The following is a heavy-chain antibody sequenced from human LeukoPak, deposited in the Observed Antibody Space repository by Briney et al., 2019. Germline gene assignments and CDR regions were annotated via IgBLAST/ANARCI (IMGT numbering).Heavy chain of an antibody. Sequence: GGSLRLSCAASGFTVSSNYMSWVRQAPGKGLEWVSVIYSGGSTYYADSVKGRFTISRDSSKNTLYLQMNSLRAEDTAVYYCAKGIGTSCYTPLDYWGQGTLVTVSS. V-gene: IGHV3-53*01. D-gene: IGHD2-2*02. CDR1: GFTVSSNY. CDR3: AKGIGTSCYTPLDY. J-gene: IGHJ4*02. CDR2: IYSGGST.